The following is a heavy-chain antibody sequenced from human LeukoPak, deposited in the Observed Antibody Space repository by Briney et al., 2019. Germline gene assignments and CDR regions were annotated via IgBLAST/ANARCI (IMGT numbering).Heavy chain of an antibody. D-gene: IGHD4-17*01. Sequence: TWFRQHPGKGLEWIGYIYYSGSTYYNPSLKSRVTISVDTSKNQFSLKLNSVTAADTAVYYCASGTTVTDDAFDIWGQGTMVTVSS. CDR2: IYYSGST. CDR3: ASGTTVTDDAFDI. J-gene: IGHJ3*02. V-gene: IGHV4-31*02.